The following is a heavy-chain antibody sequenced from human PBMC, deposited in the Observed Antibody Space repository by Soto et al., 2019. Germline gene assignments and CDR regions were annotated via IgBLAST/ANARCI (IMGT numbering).Heavy chain of an antibody. V-gene: IGHV3-74*01. CDR1: GFTFSSYW. Sequence: EVQLVESGGGLVQPGGSLRLSCAASGFTFSSYWMHWVRQVPGKGLVWVSRIKSDGRSTTYADSVKGRFTITRENAKNTLYLKRTSLRAGDRAWYYCEGGGLDMVELPGAMEGGGQGPLVTFP. D-gene: IGHD2-2*01. J-gene: IGHJ4*02. CDR3: EGGGLDMVELPGAMEG. CDR2: IKSDGRST.